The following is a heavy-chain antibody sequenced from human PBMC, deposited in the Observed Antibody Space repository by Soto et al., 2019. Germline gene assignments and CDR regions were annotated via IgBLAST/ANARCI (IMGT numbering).Heavy chain of an antibody. J-gene: IGHJ4*02. V-gene: IGHV3-23*01. D-gene: IGHD3-10*01. Sequence: PGGTLRLSCAASGFSIRNYAMSWVRQAPGKGLEWIATLTGSSSNIYYAASVKRRFAIARNNSSNTLQLQMNSLTAEDTAVYYCANGRATYGLLTHDYWGQGTLVTVPS. CDR3: ANGRATYGLLTHDY. CDR2: LTGSSSNI. CDR1: GFSIRNYA.